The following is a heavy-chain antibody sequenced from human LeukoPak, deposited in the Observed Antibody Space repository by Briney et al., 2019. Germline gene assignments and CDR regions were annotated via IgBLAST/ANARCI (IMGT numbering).Heavy chain of an antibody. CDR1: GGSISSGDYY. J-gene: IGHJ4*02. V-gene: IGHV4-30-4*01. Sequence: PSETLSLTCTVSGGSISSGDYYWSWIRQPPGRGLEWIGYIYYNGATYYNPSLESRVTMSVDTSKNQFSLRLSSVTAADTVVYYCASTRGSGYSVYYFDNWGQGALVIVSS. CDR3: ASTRGSGYSVYYFDN. D-gene: IGHD3-22*01. CDR2: IYYNGAT.